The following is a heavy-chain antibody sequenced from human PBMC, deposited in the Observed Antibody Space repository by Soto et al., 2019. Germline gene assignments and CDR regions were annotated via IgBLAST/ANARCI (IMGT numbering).Heavy chain of an antibody. CDR3: ARGQYPWIQLWKAQGAAFDI. Sequence: QVQLQQWGAGLLKPSETLSLTCAVYGGSFSGYYWSWIRQPPGKGLEWIGEINHSGSTNYNPSLKSRVTISVDTSKNQFSLKLSSVTAADTAVYYCARGQYPWIQLWKAQGAAFDIWGQGTMVTVSS. V-gene: IGHV4-34*01. D-gene: IGHD5-18*01. CDR1: GGSFSGYY. CDR2: INHSGST. J-gene: IGHJ3*02.